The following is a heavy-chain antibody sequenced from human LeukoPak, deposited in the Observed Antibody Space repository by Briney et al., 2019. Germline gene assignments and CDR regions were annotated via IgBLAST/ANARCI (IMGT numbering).Heavy chain of an antibody. Sequence: SVKVSCTASGFTFTSSAIQWVRQARGQRLEWIGWVVVGSGDTKYAQKFHERVTITRDKSTSTAYMELSSLRSEDTAVYYCAADNARSHDYGAYWGQGTLVTVSS. V-gene: IGHV1-58*02. J-gene: IGHJ4*02. CDR1: GFTFTSSA. CDR2: VVVGSGDT. D-gene: IGHD6-6*01. CDR3: AADNARSHDYGAY.